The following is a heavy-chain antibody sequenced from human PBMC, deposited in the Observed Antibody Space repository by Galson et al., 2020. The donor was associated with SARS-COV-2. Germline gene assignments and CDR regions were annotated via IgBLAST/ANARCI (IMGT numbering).Heavy chain of an antibody. D-gene: IGHD2-2*01. CDR3: ASISSPLDY. CDR1: GFTFSSYW. CDR2: IKKDGSEK. Sequence: QLGESLKISCAASGFTFSSYWMSWVRQAPGKGLEWVANIKKDGSEKYYVDSVKGRFTISRDNAKNSLYLQLGSLRAEDTAVYYCASISSPLDYWGQGTLVTVSS. J-gene: IGHJ4*02. V-gene: IGHV3-7*01.